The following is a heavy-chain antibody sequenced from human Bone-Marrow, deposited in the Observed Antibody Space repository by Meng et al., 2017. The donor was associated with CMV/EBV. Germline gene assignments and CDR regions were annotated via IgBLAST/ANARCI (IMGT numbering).Heavy chain of an antibody. D-gene: IGHD3-10*01. Sequence: SISSGDYYWSWIRQPPGKGLEWIGYIYYSGSTYYNPSLKSRVTISVDTSKNQFSLKLSSVTAADTAVYYCARDQGGSGSYSNDAFDIWGQGTMVTVSS. V-gene: IGHV4-30-4*08. CDR1: SISSGDYY. CDR2: IYYSGST. J-gene: IGHJ3*02. CDR3: ARDQGGSGSYSNDAFDI.